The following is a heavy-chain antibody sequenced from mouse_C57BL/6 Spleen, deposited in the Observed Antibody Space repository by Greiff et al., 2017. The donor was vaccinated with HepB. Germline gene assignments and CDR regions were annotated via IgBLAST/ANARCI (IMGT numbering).Heavy chain of an antibody. V-gene: IGHV1-82*01. Sequence: QVQLQQSGPELVKPGASVKISCKASGYAFSSSWMNWVKQRPGKGLEWIGRIYPGDGDTNYNGKLKGKATLTADKSYSTAYMQLSSLTSEDSAVYFCARESNYVYYFDYWGQGTTLTVSS. CDR3: ARESNYVYYFDY. J-gene: IGHJ2*01. D-gene: IGHD2-5*01. CDR2: IYPGDGDT. CDR1: GYAFSSSW.